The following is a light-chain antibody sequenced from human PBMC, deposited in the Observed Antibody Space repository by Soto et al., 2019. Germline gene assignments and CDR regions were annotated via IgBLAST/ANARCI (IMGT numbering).Light chain of an antibody. J-gene: IGLJ2*01. CDR3: GSWDGSLTAVI. Sequence: QSVLTQPPSMSAAPGQKVTISCSGSNSNIGNHPVSWYQHIPGAAPKLLIYDNDNRPSGIPDRFSGSKSGTSATLGITGLQTGDEADYYCGSWDGSLTAVIFGGGTKLTVL. V-gene: IGLV1-51*01. CDR1: NSNIGNHP. CDR2: DND.